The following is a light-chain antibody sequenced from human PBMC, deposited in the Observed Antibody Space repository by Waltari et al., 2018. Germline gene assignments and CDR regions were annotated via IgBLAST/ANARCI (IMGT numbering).Light chain of an antibody. J-gene: IGLJ3*02. CDR2: DVN. Sequence: QSALTQPASVSGSPGQSITIPCPGTTSDLGRYNYVSWYQQHPGKAPKLLIYDVNSRPSGVSNRFSGSKSGNTASLIISGLQAEDEADYYCCSFTSSSTWVFGGGTKLTVL. V-gene: IGLV2-14*01. CDR3: CSFTSSSTWV. CDR1: TSDLGRYNY.